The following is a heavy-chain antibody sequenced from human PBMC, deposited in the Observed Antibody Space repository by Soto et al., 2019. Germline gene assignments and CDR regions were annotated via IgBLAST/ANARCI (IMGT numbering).Heavy chain of an antibody. D-gene: IGHD3-10*01. Sequence: EVQLMESGGGLVKPGGTLRLSCVGSGFSLSDYAMSWVRQIPGKGLEWVSAISASGGSIFYADSVKGRFTISRDLRNNTLFLQMNTLKAEDTAFYFCAKDGSCTYYRFFDTWGQGALVTVSS. V-gene: IGHV3-23*01. CDR3: AKDGSCTYYRFFDT. J-gene: IGHJ4*02. CDR2: ISASGGSI. CDR1: GFSLSDYA.